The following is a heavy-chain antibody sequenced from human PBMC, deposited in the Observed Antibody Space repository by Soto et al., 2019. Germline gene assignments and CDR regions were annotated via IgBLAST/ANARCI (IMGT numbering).Heavy chain of an antibody. D-gene: IGHD5-12*01. CDR2: IGGAAVST. V-gene: IGHV3-23*01. CDR3: AKDSTSYNGIYDPFDI. Sequence: EVQLLESGGSLVQPGGSLRLSCEASGFIFSNDAMSWVRQGPGKGLEWVSVIGGAAVSTDCADSVKGRCTVSRDDSKNTVYLQLDSLRDDDTAVYHCAKDSTSYNGIYDPFDIWGQGTMVTVSS. CDR1: GFIFSNDA. J-gene: IGHJ3*02.